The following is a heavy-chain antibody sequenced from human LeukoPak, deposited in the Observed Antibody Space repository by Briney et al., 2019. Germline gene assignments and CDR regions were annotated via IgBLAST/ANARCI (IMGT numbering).Heavy chain of an antibody. CDR1: GYTFNSYG. CDR3: ARNTKTYYYDTCGELTDY. Sequence: GASVKVSCKASGYTFNSYGISWVRQAPGQGLEWMGWISAYNGNKNYAQNIQGRATMTTDTSTSTAYMELRSLRSDDTAVYYCARNTKTYYYDTCGELTDYWGQGTLVTVSS. D-gene: IGHD3-22*01. J-gene: IGHJ4*02. CDR2: ISAYNGNK. V-gene: IGHV1-18*04.